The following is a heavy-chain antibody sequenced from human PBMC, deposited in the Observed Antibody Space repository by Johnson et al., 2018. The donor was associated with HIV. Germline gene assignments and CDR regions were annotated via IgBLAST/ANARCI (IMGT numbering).Heavy chain of an antibody. D-gene: IGHD3-10*01. CDR3: ARAPEVRGIDAFDI. V-gene: IGHV3-11*04. J-gene: IGHJ3*02. CDR2: ISSSGSTI. Sequence: QVQLVESGGGVVQPGRSLRLSCAVSGFTFSDYYMTWIRQAPRKGLEWVSYISSSGSTIYYADSVKGRFTISRDNAKNSLSLQMNILTAEDTAVYYCARAPEVRGIDAFDIWGQGTMVTVS. CDR1: GFTFSDYY.